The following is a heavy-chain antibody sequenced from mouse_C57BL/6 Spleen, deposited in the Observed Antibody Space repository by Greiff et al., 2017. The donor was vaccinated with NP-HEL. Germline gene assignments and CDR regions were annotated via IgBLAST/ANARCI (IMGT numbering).Heavy chain of an antibody. Sequence: DVKLQESGGGLVQPGGSMKLSCVASGFTFSNYWMNWVRQSPEKGLEWVAQIRLKSDNYATHYAESVKGRFTISRDDSKSSVYLQMNNLRAEDTGIYYCTAITKNYFDYWGQGTTLTVSS. CDR1: GFTFSNYW. V-gene: IGHV6-3*01. CDR3: TAITKNYFDY. D-gene: IGHD1-2*01. J-gene: IGHJ2*01. CDR2: IRLKSDNYAT.